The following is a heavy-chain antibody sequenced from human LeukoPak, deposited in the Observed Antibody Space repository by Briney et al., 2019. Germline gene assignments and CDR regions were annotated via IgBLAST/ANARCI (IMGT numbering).Heavy chain of an antibody. CDR1: GFTFDDYT. CDR2: ISWDGGST. D-gene: IGHD3-10*01. V-gene: IGHV3-43*01. J-gene: IGHJ4*02. CDR3: ARGEYGSGSYHIDY. Sequence: PGGSLRLSCAASGFTFDDYTMHWVRQAPGKGLEWVSLISWDGGSTYYADSVKGRFTISRDNAKNSLYLQMNSLRVEDTAVYYCARGEYGSGSYHIDYWGQGTLVTVSS.